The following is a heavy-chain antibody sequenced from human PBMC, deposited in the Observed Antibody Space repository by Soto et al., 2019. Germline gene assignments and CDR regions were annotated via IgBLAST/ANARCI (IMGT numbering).Heavy chain of an antibody. V-gene: IGHV4-59*01. J-gene: IGHJ3*02. CDR2: IYYSGST. Sequence: SETLSLTCTVSGGSISSYYWSWIRQPPGKGLEWIGYIYYSGSTNYNPSLKSRVTISVDTSKNQFSLKLSSVTAADTAVYYCARYYDFWSGSSDAFDIWGQGTMLTVSS. CDR3: ARYYDFWSGSSDAFDI. CDR1: GGSISSYY. D-gene: IGHD3-3*01.